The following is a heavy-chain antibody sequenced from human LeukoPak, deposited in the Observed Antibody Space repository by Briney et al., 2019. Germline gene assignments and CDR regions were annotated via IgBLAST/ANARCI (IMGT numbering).Heavy chain of an antibody. CDR3: ARVSGYCSSTSCYAGFMNY. CDR1: GYTFTSYD. J-gene: IGHJ4*02. Sequence: GASVKVSCKASGYTFTSYDINWVRQATGQGLEWMGWMNPNSGNTGYAQKFQGRVTMTRNTSISTAYMELSSLRSEDTAVYYCARVSGYCSSTSCYAGFMNYWGQGTPVTVSS. D-gene: IGHD2-2*03. V-gene: IGHV1-8*01. CDR2: MNPNSGNT.